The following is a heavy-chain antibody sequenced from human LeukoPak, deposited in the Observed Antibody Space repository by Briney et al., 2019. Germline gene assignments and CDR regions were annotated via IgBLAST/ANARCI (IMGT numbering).Heavy chain of an antibody. CDR2: IYYSGRT. D-gene: IGHD6-19*01. Sequence: SETLSLTCTVSGGSISSSSYYWGWIRQPPGKGLEWIGSIYYSGRTYYNPSLKSRVSISVDTSKNQFSLKLSSVTAADTAVYYRARLAVAGINDYWGQGTLVTVSS. V-gene: IGHV4-39*01. J-gene: IGHJ4*02. CDR3: ARLAVAGINDY. CDR1: GGSISSSSYY.